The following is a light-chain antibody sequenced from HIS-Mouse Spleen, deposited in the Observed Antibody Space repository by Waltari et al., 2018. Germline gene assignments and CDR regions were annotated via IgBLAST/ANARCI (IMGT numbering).Light chain of an antibody. V-gene: IGLV2-14*03. CDR1: SSDVGAYNS. CDR3: SSYTSSSFNVV. CDR2: DVS. J-gene: IGLJ2*01. Sequence: QSALTQPASVSGSPGQSLTISFTGTSSDVGAYNSVSLYQQNPGKAPKLMIYDVSNRPSGVSNRFSGSKSGNTASLTISGLQAEDEADYYCSSYTSSSFNVVFGGGTKLTVL.